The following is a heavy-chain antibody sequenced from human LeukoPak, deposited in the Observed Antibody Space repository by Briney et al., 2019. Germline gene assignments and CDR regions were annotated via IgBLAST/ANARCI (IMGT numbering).Heavy chain of an antibody. D-gene: IGHD6-13*01. CDR2: IKEDGSEK. Sequence: GGTLRLSCVASGFTFSSYWMSWVRQAPGKGLEWVANIKEDGSEKYYVDSVKGRFTISRDNSKSTLYLQMNSLRAEDTAVYYCAKDRYSGLNTIDYWGQGTLVTVSS. CDR1: GFTFSSYW. V-gene: IGHV3-7*01. CDR3: AKDRYSGLNTIDY. J-gene: IGHJ4*02.